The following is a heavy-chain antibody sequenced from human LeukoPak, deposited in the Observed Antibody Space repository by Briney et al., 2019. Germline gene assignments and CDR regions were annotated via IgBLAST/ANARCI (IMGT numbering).Heavy chain of an antibody. CDR2: IYSGGST. Sequence: GGSLRLSCAASGFTVSSNCMSWVRQAPGKGLEWVSVIYSGGSTYYADSVKGRFTISRDNSKNTLYLQMNRLRAEDTAVYYCARDSSSWYHYFDYWGQGTLVTVSS. D-gene: IGHD6-13*01. CDR1: GFTVSSNC. CDR3: ARDSSSWYHYFDY. V-gene: IGHV3-53*01. J-gene: IGHJ4*02.